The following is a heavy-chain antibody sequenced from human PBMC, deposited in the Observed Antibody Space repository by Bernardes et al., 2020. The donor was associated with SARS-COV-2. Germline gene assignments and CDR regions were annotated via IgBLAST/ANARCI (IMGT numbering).Heavy chain of an antibody. D-gene: IGHD3-22*01. CDR2: ISWDGGST. CDR1: GFTFHDYA. V-gene: IGHV3-43D*04. J-gene: IGHJ4*02. CDR3: AKSSSRYYYDSSGYSPLDY. Sequence: GGSLRLSCAASGFTFHDYAMHWVRQAPGKGLEWVSLISWDGGSTYYADSVKGRFTISRDSSKNSLYLQMNSLRAEDTALYYCAKSSSRYYYDSSGYSPLDYWGQGTRVTVSS.